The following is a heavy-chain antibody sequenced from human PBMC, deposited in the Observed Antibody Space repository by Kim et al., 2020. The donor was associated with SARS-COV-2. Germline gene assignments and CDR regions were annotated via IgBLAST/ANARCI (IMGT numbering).Heavy chain of an antibody. V-gene: IGHV4-34*01. CDR3: ARGGSRWLQSYYYYYGMDV. Sequence: RVTISVDTSKNQFSLKLSSVTAADTAVYYCARGGSRWLQSYYYYYGMDVWGQGTTVTVSS. D-gene: IGHD5-12*01. J-gene: IGHJ6*02.